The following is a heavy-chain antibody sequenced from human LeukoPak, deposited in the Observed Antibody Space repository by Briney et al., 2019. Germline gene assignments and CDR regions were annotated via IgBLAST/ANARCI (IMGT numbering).Heavy chain of an antibody. CDR2: ISAYNGNT. D-gene: IGHD1-14*01. CDR1: GYTFTSNG. V-gene: IGHV1-18*01. Sequence: ASVKVSCKASGYTFTSNGISWVRQAPGQGLEWMGWISAYNGNTNYAQKLQGRVTMTTDTSTSTAYMELRSLRSDDTAVYYCARGPSEQPGKRNDAFDIWGQGTMVTVSS. CDR3: ARGPSEQPGKRNDAFDI. J-gene: IGHJ3*02.